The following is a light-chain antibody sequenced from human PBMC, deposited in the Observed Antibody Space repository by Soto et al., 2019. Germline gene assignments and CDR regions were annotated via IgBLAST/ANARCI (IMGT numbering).Light chain of an antibody. J-gene: IGKJ2*01. V-gene: IGKV1-5*03. CDR3: QQYNSDLT. CDR2: KAS. CDR1: QSISSW. Sequence: DIQMTQSPSTLSASVGDRVTITCRASQSISSWLAWYQQKPGKAPNLLIYKASSLESGVPSRFSGSGSGTEFTLTSSSLQPDDFATYYCQQYNSDLTFGQGTKLEIK.